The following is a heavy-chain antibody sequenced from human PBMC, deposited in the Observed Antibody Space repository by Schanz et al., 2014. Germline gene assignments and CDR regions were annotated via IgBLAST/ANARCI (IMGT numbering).Heavy chain of an antibody. J-gene: IGHJ4*02. CDR2: IWYDGSNE. D-gene: IGHD6-19*01. V-gene: IGHV3-33*08. CDR3: ARDLISSGWYG. Sequence: QVQLVESGGGLVQPGESLRLSCAASGFTFSNHALSWVRQAPGKGLEWVALIWYDGSNEYYADSVKGRFTISRDNPKKTLYLQMNSLRVEDTAVYYCARDLISSGWYGWGQGTLVTVSS. CDR1: GFTFSNHA.